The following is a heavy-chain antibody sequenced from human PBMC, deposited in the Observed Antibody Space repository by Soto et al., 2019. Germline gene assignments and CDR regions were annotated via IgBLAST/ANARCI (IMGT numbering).Heavy chain of an antibody. D-gene: IGHD1-1*01. CDR1: GYTFTTYG. Sequence: QVHLVQSGAEVKKPGASVKVTCKGSGYTFTTYGSTWVRQAPGQGLEWMGWISAHNGNTNYAHKLQGRVTVTRDTSTSTAYMELRSLRSDDTPVYYCARGRYGDYWGQGALVTVSS. CDR2: ISAHNGNT. CDR3: ARGRYGDY. V-gene: IGHV1-18*01. J-gene: IGHJ4*02.